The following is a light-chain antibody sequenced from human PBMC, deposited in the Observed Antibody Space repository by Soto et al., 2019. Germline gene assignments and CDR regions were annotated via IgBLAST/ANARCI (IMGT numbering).Light chain of an antibody. CDR1: NSDVGSYNR. V-gene: IGLV2-14*01. CDR2: DVN. CDR3: NSYTTSETYV. J-gene: IGLJ1*01. Sequence: QSVLTPPASVSGSPGQSITISCTVTNSDVGSYNRVSWYQQPPGTAPKLMIFDVNNRPSGVSYRFSGSKSGNTAYLTISGLQAEDEADYYCNSYTTSETYVFGTGTKVTVL.